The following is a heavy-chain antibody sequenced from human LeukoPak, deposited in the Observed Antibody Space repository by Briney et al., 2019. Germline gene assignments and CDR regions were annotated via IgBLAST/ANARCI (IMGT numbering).Heavy chain of an antibody. J-gene: IGHJ5*02. V-gene: IGHV4-34*01. CDR2: INHSGST. CDR3: ARGGYYDSSGYYQWNWFDP. CDR1: GGSFSGYY. D-gene: IGHD3-22*01. Sequence: SETLSLTCAVYGGSFSGYYWSWIRQPPGKGLEWIRKINHSGSTNYNPSLKSRVTISVDTSKNQFSLKLSSVTAADTAVYYCARGGYYDSSGYYQWNWFDPWGQGTLVTVSS.